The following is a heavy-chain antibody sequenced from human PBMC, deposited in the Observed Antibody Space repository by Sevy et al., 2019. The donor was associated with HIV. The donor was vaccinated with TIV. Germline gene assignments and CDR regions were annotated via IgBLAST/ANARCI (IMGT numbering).Heavy chain of an antibody. J-gene: IGHJ4*02. CDR1: GFAPSTYG. Sequence: GGSLRLSCAASGFAPSTYGMHWVRQAPGKGLEWVAVIGYDGSNKYYADSVKGRFTISRDNSKNTLFLQMDSLRAEDTAVYYCARDPRRYGDYLLAYFDYWGQRTLVTVSS. V-gene: IGHV3-33*01. CDR2: IGYDGSNK. CDR3: ARDPRRYGDYLLAYFDY. D-gene: IGHD4-17*01.